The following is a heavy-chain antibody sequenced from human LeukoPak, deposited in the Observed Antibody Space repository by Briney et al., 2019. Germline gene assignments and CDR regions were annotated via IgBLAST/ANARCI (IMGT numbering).Heavy chain of an antibody. V-gene: IGHV3-23*01. CDR1: GFTFSSYA. D-gene: IGHD6-19*01. J-gene: IGHJ4*02. CDR3: AKDSEQWLVLYYFDY. CDR2: ISGSGGST. Sequence: PGGSLRLSCAASGFTFSSYAMHWVRQAPGKGLEWVSAISGSGGSTYYADSVKGRFTISRDNSKNTLYLQMNSLRAEDTAVYYCAKDSEQWLVLYYFDYWGQGTLVTVSS.